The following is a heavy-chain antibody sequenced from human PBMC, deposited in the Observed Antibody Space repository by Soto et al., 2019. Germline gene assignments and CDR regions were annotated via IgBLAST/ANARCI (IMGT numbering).Heavy chain of an antibody. CDR1: GDSVSTNSAT. Sequence: QVQLQQSGPGLVKPSQTLSLTCAISGDSVSTNSATWDWFRQSPSRGLEWLGRTYDRSRWFHDYAVSVKSRITISPDTSNNQLSLQLTSVTPDDTAVYYCARLVGNSWLDSWGQGTLVTVSS. J-gene: IGHJ5*01. CDR3: ARLVGNSWLDS. V-gene: IGHV6-1*01. D-gene: IGHD6-6*01. CDR2: TYDRSRWFH.